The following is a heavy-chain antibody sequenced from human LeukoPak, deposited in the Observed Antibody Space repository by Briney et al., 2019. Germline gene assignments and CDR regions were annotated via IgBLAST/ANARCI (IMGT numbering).Heavy chain of an antibody. Sequence: KSSETLSLTCTVSGGSISSYYWSWIRQPPGKGLEWIGYTHYSGSTKYNPSLKSRLTISVDTSKNQFSLKLSSVTAADTAVYYRARGNRYYFDYWGQGTLVTVSS. V-gene: IGHV4-59*01. CDR1: GGSISSYY. D-gene: IGHD2/OR15-2a*01. J-gene: IGHJ4*02. CDR3: ARGNRYYFDY. CDR2: THYSGST.